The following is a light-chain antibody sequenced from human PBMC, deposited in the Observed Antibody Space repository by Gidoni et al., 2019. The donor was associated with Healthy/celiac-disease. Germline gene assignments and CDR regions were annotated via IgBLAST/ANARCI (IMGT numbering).Light chain of an antibody. J-gene: IGKJ2*01. V-gene: IGKV1-39*01. CDR3: QQNYSTPYT. CDR2: TAS. Sequence: DIQMTQYPSSLSASVGDRVTITCRASQSISSYLNWYQQKPGKAPKLLIYTASNLQSGVPSRFSGSGSGTDFTLTISSLQPEDFATYYCQQNYSTPYTFGQGTKLEIK. CDR1: QSISSY.